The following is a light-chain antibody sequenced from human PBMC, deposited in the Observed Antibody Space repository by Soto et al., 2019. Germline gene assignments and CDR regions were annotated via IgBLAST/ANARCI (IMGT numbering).Light chain of an antibody. CDR3: AAWDDSLSGYV. J-gene: IGLJ1*01. CDR1: SSNIGSNY. CDR2: TNN. V-gene: IGLV1-47*02. Sequence: QSVLTQPPSASGTPGQRVTISCSGSSSNIGSNYVYWYQQLPGTAPKLLIYTNNQRHSGVPDRFSGSKSGTSASLAISGLRSEDEADYYCAAWDDSLSGYVFGTGTKLTVL.